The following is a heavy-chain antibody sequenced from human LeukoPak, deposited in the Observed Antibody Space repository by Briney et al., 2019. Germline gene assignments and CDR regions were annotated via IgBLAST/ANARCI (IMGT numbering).Heavy chain of an antibody. CDR3: ARSSGRWTYSNFLENYYGMDV. CDR2: ISSDGSST. CDR1: GFTFSRNW. V-gene: IGHV3-74*01. J-gene: IGHJ6*02. Sequence: GGSLRLSCSASGFTFSRNWMHWVRQAPGKGLVWVSRISSDGSSTSYADSAKGRFTISRDKAKNTLYLQMNSLRAEDTAVYYCARSSGRWTYSNFLENYYGMDVWGQGTTVTVSS. D-gene: IGHD4-11*01.